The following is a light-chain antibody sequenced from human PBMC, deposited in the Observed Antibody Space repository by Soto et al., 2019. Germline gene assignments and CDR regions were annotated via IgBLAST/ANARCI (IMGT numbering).Light chain of an antibody. J-gene: IGKJ1*01. CDR3: QKYNSAPWT. V-gene: IGKV1-27*01. CDR2: AAS. CDR1: QGISNY. Sequence: DIQMTQSPSSLSASVGDRVTITCRASQGISNYLAWYQQKPGKVPKLLIYAASTSQSGVPSRFSGNGSGTDFTLTISSLQPEDVATYYCQKYNSAPWTCGQGNKVEIK.